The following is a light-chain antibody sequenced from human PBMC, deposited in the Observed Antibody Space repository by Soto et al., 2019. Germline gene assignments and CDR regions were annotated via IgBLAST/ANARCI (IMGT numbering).Light chain of an antibody. CDR3: ISYTSSSTLVL. CDR2: DVT. J-gene: IGLJ2*01. Sequence: QSALTPPASVSGSPGQSITISCTPTSSDVGGYNYVSWYQQHPGKAPKLMIYDVTDRPSGVSNRFSGSKSGNTASLTISGLQAEDEADYYCISYTSSSTLVLFGGGTKLTVL. CDR1: SSDVGGYNY. V-gene: IGLV2-14*01.